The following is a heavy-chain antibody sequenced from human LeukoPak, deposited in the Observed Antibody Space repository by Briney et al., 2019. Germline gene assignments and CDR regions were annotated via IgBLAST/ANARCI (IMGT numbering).Heavy chain of an antibody. V-gene: IGHV3-21*01. CDR2: ISTSSLYI. J-gene: IGHJ4*02. CDR3: ASEHSGNYYRPFNY. CDR1: GFTFSSYG. D-gene: IGHD1-26*01. Sequence: GGTLRLSCAASGFTFSSYGMNWVRQAPGKGLEWVSSISTSSLYIYYADSVKGRFTVSRDNAKNSLSLQMNSLRAEDTAVYYCASEHSGNYYRPFNYWGQGTLVTVSS.